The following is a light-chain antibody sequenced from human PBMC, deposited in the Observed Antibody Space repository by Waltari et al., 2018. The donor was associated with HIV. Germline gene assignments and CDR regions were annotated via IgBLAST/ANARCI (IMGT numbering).Light chain of an antibody. V-gene: IGLV2-8*01. CDR3: SSYGGSANLL. CDR2: EVS. J-gene: IGLJ2*01. Sequence: QSALTQPPSASGSPGQSVTISCTGTSSDIGGYTYVSWYQQYPGKAPKLMIYEVSKRPSGVPDRFAGSTSANTASLTVSGLQAEDEADYYCSSYGGSANLLFGGGTKLTVL. CDR1: SSDIGGYTY.